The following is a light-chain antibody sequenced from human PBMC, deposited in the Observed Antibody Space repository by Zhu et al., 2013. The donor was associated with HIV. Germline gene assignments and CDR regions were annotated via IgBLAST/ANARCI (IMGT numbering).Light chain of an antibody. CDR3: QQRGT. V-gene: IGKV3-20*01. J-gene: IGKJ4*01. CDR1: QIVRSNY. CDR2: GAS. Sequence: EVVLTQSPGSLTLSPGERATLSCRASQIVRSNYLAWYQQKPGQAPRLVIYGASTRATGIPDRFSGSGSGTDFTLTISNLEPEDFAVYYCQQRGTFGGGTKVDI.